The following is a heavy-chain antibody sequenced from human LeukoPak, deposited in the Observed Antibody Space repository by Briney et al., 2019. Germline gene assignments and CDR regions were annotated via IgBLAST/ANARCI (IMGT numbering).Heavy chain of an antibody. CDR1: GYTFTSYG. V-gene: IGHV1-18*01. D-gene: IGHD3-22*01. Sequence: ASLKVSCKASGYTFTSYGISWVRQAPGQGLEWMGWISAYNGNTNYAQKLQGRVTMTTDTSTSTAYMELRSLRSDDTAVYYCARVRDYYDSSGYSPCDYWGQGTLVTVSS. CDR2: ISAYNGNT. J-gene: IGHJ4*02. CDR3: ARVRDYYDSSGYSPCDY.